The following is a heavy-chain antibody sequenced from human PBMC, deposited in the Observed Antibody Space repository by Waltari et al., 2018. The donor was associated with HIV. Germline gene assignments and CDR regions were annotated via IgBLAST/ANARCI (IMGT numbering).Heavy chain of an antibody. Sequence: QGQLVESGGGVVQPGGSLRPSCAASGFSFSISGMHWVRQAPGKGLEWVTFIRYDGNTKYYADSVKGRFTISRDNSKNTLYLQMSSLRAEDTAVYYCAKELRSGYSYYYYGMDVWGQGTTVTVSS. CDR3: AKELRSGYSYYYYGMDV. CDR2: IRYDGNTK. J-gene: IGHJ6*02. D-gene: IGHD2-15*01. CDR1: GFSFSISG. V-gene: IGHV3-30*02.